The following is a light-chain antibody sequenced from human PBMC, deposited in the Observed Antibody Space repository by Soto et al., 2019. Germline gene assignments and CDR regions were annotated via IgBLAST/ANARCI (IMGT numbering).Light chain of an antibody. Sequence: DIQLTQSPSSLSPSVGDRVTITCRTTQDISDYLNWYQQKPGKVLKLLIYESSTLEPGVPSRFLGGGFGTEFTCTISSVQPEDTATYFYLQFDDLPYTFGPGTTV. CDR2: ESS. J-gene: IGKJ3*01. V-gene: IGKV1-33*01. CDR3: LQFDDLPYT. CDR1: QDISDY.